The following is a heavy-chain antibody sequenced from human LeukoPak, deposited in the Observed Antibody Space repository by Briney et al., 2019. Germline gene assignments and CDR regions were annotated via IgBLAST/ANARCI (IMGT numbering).Heavy chain of an antibody. Sequence: SQTLSLTCTVSGGSISSGGYYWSWIRQHPGKGLEWIGYIYYSGSTYYNPSLKSRVTISVDTSKNQFSLKLSSVTAADTAVYYCARAPRHYYDFWSGYSYYFDYWGQGTLVTVSS. CDR3: ARAPRHYYDFWSGYSYYFDY. J-gene: IGHJ4*02. V-gene: IGHV4-31*03. D-gene: IGHD3-3*01. CDR2: IYYSGST. CDR1: GGSISSGGYY.